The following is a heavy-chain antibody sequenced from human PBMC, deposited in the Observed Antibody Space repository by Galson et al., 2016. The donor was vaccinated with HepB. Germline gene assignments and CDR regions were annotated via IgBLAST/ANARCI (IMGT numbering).Heavy chain of an antibody. J-gene: IGHJ6*02. V-gene: IGHV5-51*01. CDR1: GYSFTSYW. CDR2: IYPGDSET. Sequence: QSGAEVKEPGESLKISCQGSGYSFTSYWIAWVRQMPGKGLEWMGIIYPGDSETRYSPPFQGQVTISAAKSISTAYLHWASLKASDTAMYYCARLNFVGQYGAMDVWGQGTTVTVSS. CDR3: ARLNFVGQYGAMDV. D-gene: IGHD3-10*01.